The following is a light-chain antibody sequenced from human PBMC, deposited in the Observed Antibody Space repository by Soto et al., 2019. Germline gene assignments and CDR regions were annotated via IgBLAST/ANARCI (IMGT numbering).Light chain of an antibody. Sequence: QSALTQPPSASGSPGQSVTISCTGTSSDVGNYNYVSWYQQHPGKAPKLMIYEVTKRPSGVPDRFSGSKSGNTASLTVSGLKTENEAAYCCKSYAGSNNLVFGGGTKVTVL. CDR3: KSYAGSNNLV. J-gene: IGLJ2*01. V-gene: IGLV2-8*01. CDR2: EVT. CDR1: SSDVGNYNY.